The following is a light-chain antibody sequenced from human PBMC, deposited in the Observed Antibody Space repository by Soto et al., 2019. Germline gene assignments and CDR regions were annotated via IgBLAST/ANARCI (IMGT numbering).Light chain of an antibody. Sequence: EIVMTQSPAAPPVSPGERASLSCRASQSVSSNLAWYQQKPGQPPRLLIYGASTRATGIPARFSGSGSGSEFTLTISSLQSEDFAVYYCQQYNAWPPELTFGGGTKVDIK. CDR2: GAS. CDR3: QQYNAWPPELT. CDR1: QSVSSN. J-gene: IGKJ4*01. V-gene: IGKV3-15*01.